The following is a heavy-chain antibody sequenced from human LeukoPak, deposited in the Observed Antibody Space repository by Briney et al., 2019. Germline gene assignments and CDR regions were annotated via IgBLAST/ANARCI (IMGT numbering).Heavy chain of an antibody. J-gene: IGHJ3*02. CDR1: GGSFSGYY. V-gene: IGHV4-34*01. Sequence: SETLSLTCAVYGGSFSGYYWSWIRQPPGKGLEWIGEINHSGSTNYNPSLRSRVTISLDTSKNQFSLKLTSVTAADTAVYYCARDFTVGAPKRAFDIWGQGTMVTVST. CDR2: INHSGST. CDR3: ARDFTVGAPKRAFDI. D-gene: IGHD1-26*01.